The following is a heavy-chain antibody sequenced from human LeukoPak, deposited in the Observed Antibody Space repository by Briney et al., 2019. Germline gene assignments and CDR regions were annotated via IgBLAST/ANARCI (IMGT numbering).Heavy chain of an antibody. D-gene: IGHD2-15*01. Sequence: SETLSLTCTVSGGSISSSSYYWGWIRQPPGKGLEWIGSIYYSGSTDYNPSLKSRVTISVDTSKNQFSLKLSSVTAADTAVYYCARHECGGSCPYWYFDLWGRGTLVTVSS. CDR2: IYYSGST. J-gene: IGHJ2*01. CDR3: ARHECGGSCPYWYFDL. CDR1: GGSISSSSYY. V-gene: IGHV4-39*01.